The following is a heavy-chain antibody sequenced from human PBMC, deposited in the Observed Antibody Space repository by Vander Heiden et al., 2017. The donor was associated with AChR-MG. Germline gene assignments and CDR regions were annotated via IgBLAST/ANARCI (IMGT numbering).Heavy chain of an antibody. V-gene: IGHV3-48*03. CDR2: ISSSGTVI. J-gene: IGHJ6*02. CDR1: GFSFTTYD. D-gene: IGHD2-2*01. CDR3: ARGEVIPAAEDYTYYSGLDV. Sequence: DVELVESGGGLVQPGGSLRLSCAASGFSFTTYDMNWVRQTPGKGLERVPYISSSGTVIYYADSVKGRFTISRDNAKSSLNLQMDSLRAEDTAVYYCARGEVIPAAEDYTYYSGLDVWGQGTTVTVSS.